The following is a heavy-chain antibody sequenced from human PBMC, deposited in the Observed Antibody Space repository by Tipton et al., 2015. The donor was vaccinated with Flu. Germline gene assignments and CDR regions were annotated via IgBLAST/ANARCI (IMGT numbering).Heavy chain of an antibody. Sequence: QVQLVQSGAEVKKPGASVKVSCKASGYTFTSYGISWVRQAPGQGLEWMGWISAYNGNTNYAQKLQGRVTMTTDTSTSTAYMELRSLRSDDTAVYYCARDRGSYNIHLEYHHYYGMDVWGQGTTVTVSS. CDR2: ISAYNGNT. CDR3: ARDRGSYNIHLEYHHYYGMDV. CDR1: GYTFTSYG. D-gene: IGHD1-26*01. J-gene: IGHJ6*02. V-gene: IGHV1-18*01.